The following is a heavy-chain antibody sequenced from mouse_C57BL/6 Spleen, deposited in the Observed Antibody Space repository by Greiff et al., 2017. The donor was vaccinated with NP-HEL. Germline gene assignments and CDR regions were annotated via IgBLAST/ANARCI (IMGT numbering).Heavy chain of an antibody. V-gene: IGHV5-4*01. J-gene: IGHJ4*01. CDR1: GFTFSSYA. Sequence: DVQLVESGGGLVKPGGSLKLSCAASGFTFSSYAMSWVRQTPEKRLEWVATISDGGSYTYYPDNVKGRFTISRDNAKNNLYLQMSHLKSEDTAMYYCAREGYDYEGDYWGQGTSVTVSS. CDR3: AREGYDYEGDY. D-gene: IGHD2-4*01. CDR2: ISDGGSYT.